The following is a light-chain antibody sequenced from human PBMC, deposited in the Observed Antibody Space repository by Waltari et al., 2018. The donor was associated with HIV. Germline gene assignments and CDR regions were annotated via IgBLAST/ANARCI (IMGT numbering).Light chain of an antibody. CDR3: ASYLRSGPLGV. CDR2: NVD. V-gene: IGLV2-11*01. CDR1: APPAGHYNY. Sequence: QSALTQPRAVCGSPGQSVTLSCTGIAPPAGHYNYVSWYQHLPGRTPWLLLFNVDKRHSGVPSRFSGSRSGSTASLTISDLQFDDEGDYYCASYLRSGPLGVFGGGTTLTVL. J-gene: IGLJ2*01.